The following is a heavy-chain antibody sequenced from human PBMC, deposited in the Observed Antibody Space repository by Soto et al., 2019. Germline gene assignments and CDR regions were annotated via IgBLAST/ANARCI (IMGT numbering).Heavy chain of an antibody. V-gene: IGHV4-34*01. J-gene: IGHJ5*02. CDR2: INHSGST. Sequence: PSEPLCLTCAVYGGSFSGYYWSWIRQPPGKGLEWIGEINHSGSTNYNPSLKSRVTISVDTSKNQLSLKLSSVTAADTAVYYCARGRGLRAPGIAAAATNWFDPWGQGTLVTVSS. CDR1: GGSFSGYY. CDR3: ARGRGLRAPGIAAAATNWFDP. D-gene: IGHD6-13*01.